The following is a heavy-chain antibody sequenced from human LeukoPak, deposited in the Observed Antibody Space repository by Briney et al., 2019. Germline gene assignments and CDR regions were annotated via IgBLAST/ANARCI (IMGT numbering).Heavy chain of an antibody. D-gene: IGHD2-2*01. CDR2: INWNGGST. CDR1: GFTFDDYG. Sequence: GGSLRLSCAASGFTFDDYGMSWVRQAPGKGLEWVSGINWNGGSTGYADSVKGRFTISRDNAKKSMYLQMNSLRAEDTAVYYCAGPTCLRGAYCSTNFWGQGTLVTVSS. J-gene: IGHJ4*02. CDR3: AGPTCLRGAYCSTNF. V-gene: IGHV3-20*04.